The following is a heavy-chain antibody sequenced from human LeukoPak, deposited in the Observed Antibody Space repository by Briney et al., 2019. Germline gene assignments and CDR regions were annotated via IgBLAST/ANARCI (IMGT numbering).Heavy chain of an antibody. D-gene: IGHD2-2*01. CDR1: GFTLSNYD. CDR3: ARADCSSSTCYLRRSWFDP. CDR2: ISTSSRYI. V-gene: IGHV3-21*01. Sequence: GGSLRLFCAASGFTLSNYDMNWVRQAQGKGLELVSSISTSSRYIYYKDSVRGRFTISRDDAKNSLYLEMNSLRAEDTAVYYCARADCSSSTCYLRRSWFDPWGQGTLVTVSS. J-gene: IGHJ5*02.